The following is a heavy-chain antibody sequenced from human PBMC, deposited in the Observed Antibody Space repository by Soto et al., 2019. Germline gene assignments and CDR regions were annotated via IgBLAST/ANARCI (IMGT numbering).Heavy chain of an antibody. J-gene: IGHJ4*02. V-gene: IGHV3-30*18. CDR2: TSYDGNNE. CDR1: GFTFSNYA. Sequence: GGSLRLSCAASGFTFSNYAMHWVRQAPGKGLEWVALTSYDGNNEYYTDSVKGRFTISRDNSKNTLFLQMNSPRPEDTAVYYCAKDRGVFNWATSYFDYWGQGALVTVSS. D-gene: IGHD1-1*01. CDR3: AKDRGVFNWATSYFDY.